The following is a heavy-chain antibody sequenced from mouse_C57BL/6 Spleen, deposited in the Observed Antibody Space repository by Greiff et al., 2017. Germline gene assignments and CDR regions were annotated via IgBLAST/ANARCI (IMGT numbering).Heavy chain of an antibody. CDR3: ARGVLLNCARDV. V-gene: IGHV1-22*01. CDR2: INPNNGGT. J-gene: IGHJ4*01. CDR1: GYTLTDYN. D-gene: IGHD2-1*01. Sequence: VQLQQSGPELVKPGASVQMSCKASGYTLTDYNMHWVKQSHGKSLEWIGYINPNNGGTSYNQKFKGKATLTVNKSASTAYMERRSLTSEESAVYYCARGVLLNCARDVWGQGTSVTVSS.